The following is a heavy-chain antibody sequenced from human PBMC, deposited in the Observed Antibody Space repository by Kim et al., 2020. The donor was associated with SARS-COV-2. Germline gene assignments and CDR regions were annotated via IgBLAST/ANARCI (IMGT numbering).Heavy chain of an antibody. CDR1: GFTFGSYS. D-gene: IGHD3-10*01. Sequence: GGSLRLSCAASGFTFGSYSMNWVRQAPGKGLEWVSFISSTSSYIHYLDSVKGRFTVSRDNAKNSLYLQMNSLRPEDTAVYYCATVRSGRGTSGSWGQGTL. J-gene: IGHJ4*02. CDR2: ISSTSSYI. V-gene: IGHV3-21*01. CDR3: ATVRSGRGTSGS.